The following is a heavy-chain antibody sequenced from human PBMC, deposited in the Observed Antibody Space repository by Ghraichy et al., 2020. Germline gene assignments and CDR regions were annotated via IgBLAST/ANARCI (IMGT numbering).Heavy chain of an antibody. D-gene: IGHD1-26*01. CDR2: VSISGGST. Sequence: GGSLRLSCAASAFTFSDYAMTWVRQAPGKGLEWVSGVSISGGSTYYADSVKGRFTISRDNPKNTLYLQMNSLRAEDTAVYYCAKVYSGTNHFDYWGQGTLVTVSS. V-gene: IGHV3-23*01. CDR1: AFTFSDYA. CDR3: AKVYSGTNHFDY. J-gene: IGHJ4*02.